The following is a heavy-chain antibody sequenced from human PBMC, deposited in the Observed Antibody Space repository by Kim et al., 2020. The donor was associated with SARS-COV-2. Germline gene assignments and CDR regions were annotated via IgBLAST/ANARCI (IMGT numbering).Heavy chain of an antibody. V-gene: IGHV1-18*01. CDR2: ISAYNGNT. J-gene: IGHJ3*02. CDR3: ARDRVDLMELPDEAFDI. D-gene: IGHD1-26*01. CDR1: GYTFTSYG. Sequence: ASVKVSCKASGYTFTSYGISWVRQAPGQGLEWMGWISAYNGNTNYAQKLQGRVTMTTDTSTSTAYMELRSLRSDDTAVYYCARDRVDLMELPDEAFDIWGQGTMVTVSS.